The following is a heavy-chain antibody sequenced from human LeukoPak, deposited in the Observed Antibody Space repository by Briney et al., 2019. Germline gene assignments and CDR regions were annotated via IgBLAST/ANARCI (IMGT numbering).Heavy chain of an antibody. CDR1: GVTFSSYS. CDR3: AKGLVPTKGSGFFDTSGYPFDY. J-gene: IGHJ4*02. V-gene: IGHV3-33*06. CDR2: ILYDGSNK. Sequence: GRSLRLSCAASGVTFSSYSMHWVRQAPGKGLEWVALILYDGSNKWYADSVKGRFTISRDNSKNTLYLQMDSLRAADTAVYYCAKGLVPTKGSGFFDTSGYPFDYWGQGTMVSVSS. D-gene: IGHD3-22*01.